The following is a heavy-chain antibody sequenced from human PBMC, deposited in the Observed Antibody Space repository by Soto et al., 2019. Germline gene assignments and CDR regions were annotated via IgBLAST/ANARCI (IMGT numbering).Heavy chain of an antibody. V-gene: IGHV4-30-4*02. CDR2: VFYSGAT. D-gene: IGHD5-12*01. CDR3: ARDSKRGYSGYDKLDY. CDR1: GGPIKTGDYY. Sequence: SETLSLTCNVSGGPIKTGDYYWNWIRQPPGKGLEWIGYVFYSGATNYSPSLKSRAAISMDTSKNQFSLKLSSVTAADTAVYYCARDSKRGYSGYDKLDYWGQGTLVTVSS. J-gene: IGHJ4*02.